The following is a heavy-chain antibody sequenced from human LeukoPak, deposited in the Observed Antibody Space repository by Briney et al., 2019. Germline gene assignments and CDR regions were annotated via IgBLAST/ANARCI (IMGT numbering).Heavy chain of an antibody. V-gene: IGHV3-23*01. CDR1: GFTFSSYG. D-gene: IGHD1-14*01. CDR2: IFGSGDVT. CDR3: AKDRVPDSRWDIDY. J-gene: IGHJ4*02. Sequence: PGGSLRLSCAASGFTFSSYGMHWVRQAPGKGLEWVSGIFGSGDVTYYADSVKGRFTTSRDNSKNTVYLQMNSLRDEDTAVYYCAKDRVPDSRWDIDYWGQGTLVTVSS.